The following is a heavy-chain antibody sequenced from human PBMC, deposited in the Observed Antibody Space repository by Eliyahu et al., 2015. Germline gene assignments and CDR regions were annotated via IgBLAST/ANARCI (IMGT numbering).Heavy chain of an antibody. J-gene: IGHJ2*01. Sequence: QVQLQESGPGLVKPSETLSLTCTVSGGXIXSYYXSWIRQPPGKGLEWIGYIYYSGSTNYNPSLKXRVTISVDTSKNQFSLKLSSVTAADTAVYYCARDRLRGEGYFDLWGRGTLVTVSS. CDR2: IYYSGST. V-gene: IGHV4-59*01. CDR3: ARDRLRGEGYFDL. CDR1: GGXIXSYY. D-gene: IGHD4-17*01.